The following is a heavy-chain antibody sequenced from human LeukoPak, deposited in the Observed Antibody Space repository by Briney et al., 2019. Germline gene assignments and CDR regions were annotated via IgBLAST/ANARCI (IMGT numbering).Heavy chain of an antibody. CDR3: TTDASPYCTNGKCYSGGNFDY. CDR1: GFTFSNAW. V-gene: IGHV3-15*01. Sequence: PGGSLRLSCAASGFTFSNAWMSWVRQAPGKGLEWVSRIKSKTAGGATDYAAPVKGRFTISRDDSQNTLYLQMNSLQTGDTAVYYCTTDASPYCTNGKCYSGGNFDYWGQGTLVTVSS. CDR2: IKSKTAGGAT. J-gene: IGHJ4*02. D-gene: IGHD2-8*01.